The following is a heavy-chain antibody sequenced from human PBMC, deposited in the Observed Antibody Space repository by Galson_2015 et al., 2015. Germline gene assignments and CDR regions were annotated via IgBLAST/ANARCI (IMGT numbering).Heavy chain of an antibody. CDR3: AHSPPVSAYYDFWSGSYNSYYFDY. CDR1: GLSLTSGGVG. Sequence: VKPTQTLTLTCTFSGLSLTSGGVGVGWIRQPPGKALEWLAVITWHDDRRFSPSLKSRLTITRGTSKNQEVLTMTNMDPPDTATYYCAHSPPVSAYYDFWSGSYNSYYFDYWGQGALVTVSS. J-gene: IGHJ4*02. D-gene: IGHD3-3*01. V-gene: IGHV2-5*01. CDR2: ITWHDDR.